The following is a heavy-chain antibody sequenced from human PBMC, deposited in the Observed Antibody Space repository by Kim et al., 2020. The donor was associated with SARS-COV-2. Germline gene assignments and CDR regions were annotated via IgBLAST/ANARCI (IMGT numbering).Heavy chain of an antibody. CDR1: GFTFSSYG. V-gene: IGHV3-33*01. Sequence: GGSLRLSCAASGFTFSSYGMHWVRQAPGKGLEWVAVIWYDGSNKYYADSVKGRFTISRDNSKNTLYLQMNSLRAEDTAVYYCARGWAHYYGSPRPYYFDYWGQGTLVTVSS. CDR2: IWYDGSNK. D-gene: IGHD3-10*01. CDR3: ARGWAHYYGSPRPYYFDY. J-gene: IGHJ4*02.